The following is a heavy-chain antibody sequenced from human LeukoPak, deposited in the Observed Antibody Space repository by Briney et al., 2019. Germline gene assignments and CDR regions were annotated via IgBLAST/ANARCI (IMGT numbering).Heavy chain of an antibody. CDR1: GFPFSSYG. J-gene: IGHJ4*02. V-gene: IGHV3-33*01. D-gene: IGHD3-22*01. CDR2: IWSVGGAE. CDR3: ATDREGDPSAYYLV. Sequence: PGGSLRLSCVASGFPFSSYGMHWVRQAPGKGLEWVAVIWSVGGAEYYADSVKGRFTISRDNSKNTLFLQMNSLRAEDSAVYYCATDREGDPSAYYLVGGQGTLITVSS.